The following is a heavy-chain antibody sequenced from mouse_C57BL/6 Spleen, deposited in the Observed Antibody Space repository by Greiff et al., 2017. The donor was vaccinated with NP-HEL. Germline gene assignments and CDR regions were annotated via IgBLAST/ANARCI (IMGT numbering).Heavy chain of an antibody. CDR3: ARHRITTVRGAMDY. Sequence: EVQGVESGGDLVKPGGSLKLSCAASGFTFSSYGMSWVRQTPDKRLEWVATISSGGSYTYYPDSVKGRFTISRDNAKNTLYLQMSSLKSDDTAMYYCARHRITTVRGAMDYWGQGTSVTVSS. J-gene: IGHJ4*01. CDR2: ISSGGSYT. V-gene: IGHV5-6*01. D-gene: IGHD1-1*01. CDR1: GFTFSSYG.